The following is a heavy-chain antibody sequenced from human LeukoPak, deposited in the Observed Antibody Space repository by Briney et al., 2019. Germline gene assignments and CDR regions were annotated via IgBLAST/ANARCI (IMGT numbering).Heavy chain of an antibody. CDR1: GYSFTSYR. CDR2: IFPGGSDT. V-gene: IGHV5-51*01. J-gene: IGHJ5*02. D-gene: IGHD4-23*01. Sequence: GESLKISCKGSGYSFTSYRIGWVRQMPGKGLEWMGIIFPGGSDTRYSPSFQGQVTISADKSTTTAYLQWSSLRASDTAMYYCARQVQTVVTPDSWFDPWGQGTLVTVSS. CDR3: ARQVQTVVTPDSWFDP.